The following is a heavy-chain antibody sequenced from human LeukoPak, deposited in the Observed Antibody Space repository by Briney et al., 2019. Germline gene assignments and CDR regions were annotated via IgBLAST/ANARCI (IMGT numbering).Heavy chain of an antibody. D-gene: IGHD2-2*01. CDR2: IYTSGST. Sequence: PSETLSLTCAVSGGSISSGGYSWSWIRQPPGKGLEWIGRIYTSGSTNYNPSLKSRVTMSVDTSKNQFSLKLSSVTAADTAVYYCARDMEYQLPFGDDFDIWGQGTMVTVSS. CDR1: GGSISSGGYS. V-gene: IGHV4-61*02. CDR3: ARDMEYQLPFGDDFDI. J-gene: IGHJ3*02.